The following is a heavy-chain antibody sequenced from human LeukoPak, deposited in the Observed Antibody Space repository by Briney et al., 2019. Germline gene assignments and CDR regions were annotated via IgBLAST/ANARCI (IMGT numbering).Heavy chain of an antibody. J-gene: IGHJ3*02. Sequence: GGSLRLSCAASGFTFSSYEMNWVRQAPGKGLEWVSYISSSGSTIYCADSVKGRFTISRDNAKNSLYLQMNSLRAEDTAVYYCARTSPRHGGFDIWGQGTMVTVPS. CDR1: GFTFSSYE. CDR2: ISSSGSTI. V-gene: IGHV3-48*03. CDR3: ARTSPRHGGFDI. D-gene: IGHD2-15*01.